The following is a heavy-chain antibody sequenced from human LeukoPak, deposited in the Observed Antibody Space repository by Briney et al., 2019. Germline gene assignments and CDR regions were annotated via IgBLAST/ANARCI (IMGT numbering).Heavy chain of an antibody. D-gene: IGHD2/OR15-2a*01. CDR1: GYTFTSYD. J-gene: IGHJ4*02. V-gene: IGHV1-8*01. Sequence: VASVKVSCKASGYTFTSYDINWVRQAPGQGLEWMGWMNPDSGNTGYAQKFQGRVTITRNPSISTAYLELSSLRSEDTAVYYCARGFSYGDYWGQGTLVTVSS. CDR3: ARGFSYGDY. CDR2: MNPDSGNT.